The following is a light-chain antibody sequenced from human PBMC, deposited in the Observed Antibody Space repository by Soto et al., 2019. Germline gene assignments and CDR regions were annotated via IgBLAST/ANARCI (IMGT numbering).Light chain of an antibody. CDR3: QKAYSTPFT. Sequence: DIQMTQSPSSLSASVGDRVTINCRASQTISNYLNWYQEKPGQAPMLLIYAASNLQSGVPSRFSGSGSGTEFTLTISNVQPEDVATYYCQKAYSTPFTFGPGTKVDI. J-gene: IGKJ3*01. V-gene: IGKV1-39*01. CDR2: AAS. CDR1: QTISNY.